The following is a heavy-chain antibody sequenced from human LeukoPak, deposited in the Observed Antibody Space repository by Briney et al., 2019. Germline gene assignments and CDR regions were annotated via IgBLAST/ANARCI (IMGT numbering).Heavy chain of an antibody. V-gene: IGHV4-31*03. CDR2: IYYSGST. Sequence: PSQALSLACTVSGGSISSGGYYWSWIRQHPGKGLEWIGYIYYSGSTYYNPSLKSRVTISVDTSKNQFSLKLSSVTAADTAVYYCARATKDAFDIWGQGTMVTVSS. CDR3: ARATKDAFDI. CDR1: GGSISSGGYY. J-gene: IGHJ3*02.